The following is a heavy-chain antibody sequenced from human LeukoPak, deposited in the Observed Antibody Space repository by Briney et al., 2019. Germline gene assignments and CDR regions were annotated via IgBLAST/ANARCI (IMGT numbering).Heavy chain of an antibody. D-gene: IGHD3-22*01. Sequence: GGSLRLSCAASGFTFSNAWMSWVRQAPGKGLEWVGRIKSKTDGGTTDYAVPVKGRFTISRDDSKNTLYLQMNSLKTEDTAVYYCITFSMIVVVITDWGQGTLVTVSS. CDR3: ITFSMIVVVITD. CDR1: GFTFSNAW. V-gene: IGHV3-15*01. CDR2: IKSKTDGGTT. J-gene: IGHJ4*02.